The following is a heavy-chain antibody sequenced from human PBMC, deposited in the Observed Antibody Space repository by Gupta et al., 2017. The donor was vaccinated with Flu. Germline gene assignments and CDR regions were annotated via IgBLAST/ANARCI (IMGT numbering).Heavy chain of an antibody. J-gene: IGHJ4*02. V-gene: IGHV1-18*01. Sequence: QVQLVQSGAEVKKPGASVKVSCKASGYTFTSYGISWVRQAPGQGLEWRGWISAYKGNANYAQKRQGRVTMTTDTATSTSYMELGSLRSDDTAVYYCARARGGYSGSCYVRLFDYWGQGTLVTVSS. CDR2: ISAYKGNA. CDR3: ARARGGYSGSCYVRLFDY. D-gene: IGHD1-26*01. CDR1: GYTFTSYG.